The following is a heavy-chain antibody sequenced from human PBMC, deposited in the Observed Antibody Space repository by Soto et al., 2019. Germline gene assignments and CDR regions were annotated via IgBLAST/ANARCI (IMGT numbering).Heavy chain of an antibody. Sequence: QVQLVQSGAEVKKPGSSVKVSCKASGGTCSRYTITWVRQAPGQGLEWMGGITPMFGTPNYAQKFQGRVTITADESTSTAYMELSSLRSEDTAMYYCARDGTLYDSSAYYYLYWGQGTLVTVSS. V-gene: IGHV1-69*01. J-gene: IGHJ4*02. CDR3: ARDGTLYDSSAYYYLY. D-gene: IGHD3-22*01. CDR2: ITPMFGTP. CDR1: GGTCSRYT.